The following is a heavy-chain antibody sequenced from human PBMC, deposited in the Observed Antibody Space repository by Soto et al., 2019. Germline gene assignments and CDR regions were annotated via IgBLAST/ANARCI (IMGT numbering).Heavy chain of an antibody. V-gene: IGHV1-8*02. CDR2: MNPNSGNT. Sequence: ASVKVSCKASGYTFTSYYMHWVRQATGQGLEWMGWMNPNSGNTGYAQKFQGRVTMTRNTSISTAYMELSSLRSEDTAVYYCARGIAAAGTTDYYYYMDVWGKGTTVTVSS. CDR1: GYTFTSYY. J-gene: IGHJ6*03. CDR3: ARGIAAAGTTDYYYYMDV. D-gene: IGHD6-13*01.